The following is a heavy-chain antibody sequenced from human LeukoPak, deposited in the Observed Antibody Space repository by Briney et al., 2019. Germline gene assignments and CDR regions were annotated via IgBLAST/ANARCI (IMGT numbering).Heavy chain of an antibody. Sequence: SVKVSCKASGGTFSSYAISWVRQAPGQGLEWMGRIIPIFGTANYAQKFQGRVTITADESTSTAYMELSSLRSEDTAVYYCARDRGEDYYYYYMDVWGKGTTVTVSS. CDR3: ARDRGEDYYYYYMDV. CDR2: IIPIFGTA. J-gene: IGHJ6*03. V-gene: IGHV1-69*13. CDR1: GGTFSSYA. D-gene: IGHD3-10*01.